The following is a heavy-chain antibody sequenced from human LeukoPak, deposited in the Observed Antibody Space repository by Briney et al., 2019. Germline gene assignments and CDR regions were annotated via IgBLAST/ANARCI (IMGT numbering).Heavy chain of an antibody. CDR3: ARELPKYYNVNWFDP. V-gene: IGHV1-8*01. Sequence: ASVKVSCKASGYTFTSYDINWVRQATGQGLEWMGWMNPNSGNTGYAQKFQGRVTMTRNTSISTAYMELSSLRSEDTAVYYCARELPKYYNVNWFDPWGQGTLVTVSS. J-gene: IGHJ5*02. D-gene: IGHD3-10*02. CDR1: GYTFTSYD. CDR2: MNPNSGNT.